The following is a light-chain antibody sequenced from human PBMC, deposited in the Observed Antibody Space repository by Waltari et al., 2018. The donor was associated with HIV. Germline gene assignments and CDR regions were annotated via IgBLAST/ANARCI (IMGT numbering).Light chain of an antibody. J-gene: IGKJ4*01. CDR2: DAS. CDR3: QQYVMSPLT. V-gene: IGKV3-20*01. Sequence: EIVLTQSPGHIYASPGERATLSCRASQSLSGTSLAWYQQRPGQAPRLLLSDASTRASDIPDRFSGSGSATDFTLTISGLEPEDFATYYCQQYVMSPLTFGGGTRVQV. CDR1: QSLSGTS.